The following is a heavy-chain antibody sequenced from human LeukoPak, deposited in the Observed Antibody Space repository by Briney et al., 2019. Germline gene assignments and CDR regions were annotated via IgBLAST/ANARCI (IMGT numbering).Heavy chain of an antibody. CDR1: GFTFSSYA. V-gene: IGHV3-30-3*01. CDR3: ARDRVVVPAAILGENWFDP. D-gene: IGHD2-2*02. Sequence: GRSLRLSCAASGFTFSSYAMHWVRQAPGKGLEWVAVISYDGSNKYYADSVKGRFTISRDNSKNTLHLQMNSLRAEDTAVYYCARDRVVVPAAILGENWFDPWGQGTLVTVSS. CDR2: ISYDGSNK. J-gene: IGHJ5*02.